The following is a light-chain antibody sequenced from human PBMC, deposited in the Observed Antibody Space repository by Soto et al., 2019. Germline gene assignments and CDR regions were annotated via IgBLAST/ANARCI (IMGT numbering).Light chain of an antibody. J-gene: IGKJ1*01. CDR1: QSFSSD. V-gene: IGKV3-11*01. CDR2: DTS. CDR3: QRRGT. Sequence: IVLTQSPDTLSLSPGERATLSCRASQSFSSDLAWHQQKPGQAPRLLIYDTSNRATGIPARFSGSGSGTDFTLTISSLEPEDFAVYYCQRRGTFGQGTKVEIK.